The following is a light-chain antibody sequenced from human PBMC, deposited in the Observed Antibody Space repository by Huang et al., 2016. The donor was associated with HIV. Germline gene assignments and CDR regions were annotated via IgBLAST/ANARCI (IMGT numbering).Light chain of an antibody. CDR2: DAS. Sequence: EVVMTQSPVTLSVSPGERATLSCRASQSVNNKLAWFQQKPGQAPRLRLHDASIRATGIPDRFSGSGSGTEFTLTISSLQSEDFAVYYCQQYNNWPPWTFGQGTKVEIK. V-gene: IGKV3-15*01. CDR1: QSVNNK. J-gene: IGKJ1*01. CDR3: QQYNNWPPWT.